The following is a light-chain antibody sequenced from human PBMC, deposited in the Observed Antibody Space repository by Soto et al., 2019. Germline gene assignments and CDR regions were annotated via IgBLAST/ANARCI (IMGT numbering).Light chain of an antibody. CDR1: LSLLHRNGYNY. CDR2: LGS. V-gene: IGKV2-28*01. J-gene: IGKJ1*01. Sequence: DIVLTQSPLSLAVTLGEPASISCRSSLSLLHRNGYNYVNWYLQKPGQSPQLLIHLGSNRASGVPDRFSGSGSGTDFTLQISRVEAEDVGGYHCMQYLQTPKTFGQGTKVEIK. CDR3: MQYLQTPKT.